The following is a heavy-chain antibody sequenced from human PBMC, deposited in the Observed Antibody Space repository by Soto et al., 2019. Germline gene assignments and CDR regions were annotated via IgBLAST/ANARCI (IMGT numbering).Heavy chain of an antibody. V-gene: IGHV4-34*01. J-gene: IGHJ4*02. Sequence: TLSLTCAVYGGSFSGYYWSWIRQPPGKGLEWIGEINHSGSTNYNPSLKSRVTISVDTSKNQFSLKLSSVTAADTAVYYCARGPGYCSGGSCLTGFDYWGQGTLVTVSS. CDR3: ARGPGYCSGGSCLTGFDY. CDR1: GGSFSGYY. D-gene: IGHD2-15*01. CDR2: INHSGST.